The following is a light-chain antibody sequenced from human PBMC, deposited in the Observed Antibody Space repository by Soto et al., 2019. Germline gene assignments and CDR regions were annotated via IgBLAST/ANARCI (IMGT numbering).Light chain of an antibody. CDR1: QSVSSY. V-gene: IGKV3-11*01. Sequence: EIVLTQSPATLSLSPGERATLSCRASQSVSSYLAWYQQKPGQAPRLLIYDASNRATGIPARFSGSGSGTDFTLTISSLEPEDFAVYYCQQEPFGQGTRLEIK. CDR2: DAS. J-gene: IGKJ5*01. CDR3: QQEP.